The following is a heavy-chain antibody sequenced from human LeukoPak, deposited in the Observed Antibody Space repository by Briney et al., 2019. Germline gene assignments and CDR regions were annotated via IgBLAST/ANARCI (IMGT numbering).Heavy chain of an antibody. Sequence: GASVKVSCKASGYTFTGYYMHWVRQAPGQGLEWMGWINPNSGGTNYAQKFQGRVTMTRDTSISTAYMELSRLRSDDTAVYYCARSTLLWFGEPPTFDYWGQGTLVTVSS. CDR2: INPNSGGT. CDR1: GYTFTGYY. D-gene: IGHD3-10*01. J-gene: IGHJ4*02. V-gene: IGHV1-2*02. CDR3: ARSTLLWFGEPPTFDY.